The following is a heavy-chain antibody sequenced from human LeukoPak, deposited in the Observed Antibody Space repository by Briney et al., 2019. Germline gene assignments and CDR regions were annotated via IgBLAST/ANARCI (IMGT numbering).Heavy chain of an antibody. V-gene: IGHV1-2*06. Sequence: EASVKVSCKASGYTFTGHYMHWVRQAPGQGLEWMGRINPNSGGTNYAQKFQGRVTMTRDTSISTAYMELSRLRSDDTAVYYCAGEVVVVVAAGLLPTGYWGQGTLVTVSS. CDR1: GYTFTGHY. CDR2: INPNSGGT. J-gene: IGHJ4*02. D-gene: IGHD2-15*01. CDR3: AGEVVVVVAAGLLPTGY.